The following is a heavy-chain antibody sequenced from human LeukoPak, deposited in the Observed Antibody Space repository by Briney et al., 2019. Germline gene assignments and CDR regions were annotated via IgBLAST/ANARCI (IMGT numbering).Heavy chain of an antibody. V-gene: IGHV3-23*01. D-gene: IGHD1-26*01. CDR3: AKALAGTHGTKVDF. CDR2: SSGGGGGT. Sequence: GGSLRLSCATSGCTFSNYAMIWVRQAPGKGLEWVSASSGGGGGTYYADSVRGRFTISRDNSKNTLYLQMNSLRAEDTALYYCAKALAGTHGTKVDFWGQGTLVTVSS. J-gene: IGHJ4*02. CDR1: GCTFSNYA.